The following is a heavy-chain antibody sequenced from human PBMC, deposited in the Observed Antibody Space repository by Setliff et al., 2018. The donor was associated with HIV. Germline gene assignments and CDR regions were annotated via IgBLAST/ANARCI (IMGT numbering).Heavy chain of an antibody. V-gene: IGHV4-39*01. CDR2: IYYSGST. D-gene: IGHD2-15*01. CDR3: ARVVDADYLDY. Sequence: SETLSLTCSVSGGSIRSSSSYWGWIRQPPGKGLEWIGIIYYSGSTYYKPSLKSRVTISVDTSKNQFSLKLNSVTAADTAMYYCARVVDADYLDYWGQGTPVTVSS. CDR1: GGSIRSSSSY. J-gene: IGHJ4*02.